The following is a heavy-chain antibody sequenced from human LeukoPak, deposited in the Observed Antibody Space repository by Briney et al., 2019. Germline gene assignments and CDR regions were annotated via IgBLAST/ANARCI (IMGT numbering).Heavy chain of an antibody. CDR2: ISSSGSTI. V-gene: IGHV3-11*01. D-gene: IGHD1-26*01. CDR3: ARGPDPGKVGAAIYYYFGMDV. Sequence: GGSLRLSCAASGFTFSDYYMSWIRQAPGKGLEWVSYISSSGSTIYYADSVKGRFTISRDNAKNSLYLQMNSLRAEDTAVYYCARGPDPGKVGAAIYYYFGMDVWGQGTTVTVSS. CDR1: GFTFSDYY. J-gene: IGHJ6*02.